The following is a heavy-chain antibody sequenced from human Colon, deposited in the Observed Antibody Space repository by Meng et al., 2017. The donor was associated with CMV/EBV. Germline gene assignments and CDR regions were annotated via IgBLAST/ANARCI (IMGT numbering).Heavy chain of an antibody. CDR2: ISAYTGDT. CDR3: VRESQSGSYIYLQH. D-gene: IGHD1-26*01. Sequence: QVQPVRTRAEVKTPGASVKVSCNASCYTFTNYGISWVRQAPGQGLEWMGWISAYTGDTYYAQKFQGRVTMTTDTSTGTAYMELRSLRSDDTAVYYCVRESQSGSYIYLQHWGQGTLVTVSS. V-gene: IGHV1-18*01. CDR1: CYTFTNYG. J-gene: IGHJ1*01.